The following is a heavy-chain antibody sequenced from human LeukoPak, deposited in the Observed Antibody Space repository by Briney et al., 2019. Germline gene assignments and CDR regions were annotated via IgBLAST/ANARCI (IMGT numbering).Heavy chain of an antibody. CDR3: AKDWDWELLIFDY. D-gene: IGHD1-26*01. Sequence: PGGSLRLSCAASGFTFSSYAMSWVRQAPGKGLEWVPAISGSGGSKYYADSVKGRFTISRDNSKNKLYLQMNSLRAEDTAIYYCAKDWDWELLIFDYWGQGTLVTVSS. J-gene: IGHJ4*02. CDR2: ISGSGGSK. V-gene: IGHV3-23*01. CDR1: GFTFSSYA.